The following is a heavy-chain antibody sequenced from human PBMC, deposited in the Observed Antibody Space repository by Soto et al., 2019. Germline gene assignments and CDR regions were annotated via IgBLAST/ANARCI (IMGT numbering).Heavy chain of an antibody. D-gene: IGHD3-10*01. CDR2: IYNSGSP. Sequence: PSETLSLTCTVSGGSISSYYWSWIRQPPGKGLEWIGYIYNSGSPNYNPSLKTRVTISIDTSKNQFSLKLSSVTAADTAVYYCASLPPSPYGSGSYVDYWGQGTLVTVS. V-gene: IGHV4-59*01. CDR1: GGSISSYY. CDR3: ASLPPSPYGSGSYVDY. J-gene: IGHJ4*02.